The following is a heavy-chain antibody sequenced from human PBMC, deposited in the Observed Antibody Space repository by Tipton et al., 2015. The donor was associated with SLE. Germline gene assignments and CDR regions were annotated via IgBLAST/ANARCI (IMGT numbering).Heavy chain of an antibody. V-gene: IGHV3-53*01. CDR2: IHTGGNT. Sequence: GSLRLSCAASGFIFSDHWMHWVRQAPGKGLEWVSVIHTGGNTYYADSVKGRFTISRDFSTNTVYVQMVGLRAEDTAVYYCTRSRSNDYYYYYMDVWAEGTTVTVSS. J-gene: IGHJ6*03. D-gene: IGHD4/OR15-4a*01. CDR1: GFIFSDHW. CDR3: TRSRSNDYYYYYMDV.